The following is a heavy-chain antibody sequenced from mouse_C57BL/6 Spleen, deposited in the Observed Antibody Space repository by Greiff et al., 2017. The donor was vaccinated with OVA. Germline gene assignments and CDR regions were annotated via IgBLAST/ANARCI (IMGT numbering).Heavy chain of an antibody. J-gene: IGHJ1*03. Sequence: EVKVEESGGGLVKPGGSLKLSCAASGFTFSSYTMSWVRQTPEKRLEWVATISGGGGNTYYPDSVKGRFTISRDNAKNTLYLQMSSLRSEDTALYYCARLGRGWYFDVWGTGTTVTVSS. V-gene: IGHV5-9*01. CDR2: ISGGGGNT. CDR1: GFTFSSYT. CDR3: ARLGRGWYFDV. D-gene: IGHD4-1*01.